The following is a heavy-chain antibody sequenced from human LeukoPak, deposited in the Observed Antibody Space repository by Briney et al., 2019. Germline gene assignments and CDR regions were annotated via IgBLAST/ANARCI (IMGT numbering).Heavy chain of an antibody. CDR2: IYYSGST. CDR1: GGSISSGGYY. D-gene: IGHD5-12*01. V-gene: IGHV4-31*03. CDR3: ARRSGYDPTFFDY. J-gene: IGHJ4*02. Sequence: PSQTLSLTCTVSGGSISSGGYYWSWIRQHPGKGLEWIGYIYYSGSTYYNPSLKSRVTISVDTSKNQFSLKLSSVTAADTAMYYCARRSGYDPTFFDYWGQGTLVTVSS.